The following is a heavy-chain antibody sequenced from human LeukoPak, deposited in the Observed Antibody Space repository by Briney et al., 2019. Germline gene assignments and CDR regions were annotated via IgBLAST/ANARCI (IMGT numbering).Heavy chain of an antibody. D-gene: IGHD2-2*01. CDR2: IWYDGSNK. V-gene: IGHV3-33*06. CDR3: VKDGIGYCSSTSCSDAFDI. CDR1: GFTFSSYG. Sequence: SGRSLRLSCAASGFTFSSYGIHWVRQAPGKGLEWVAVIWYDGSNKYYADSVKGRFTISRDNSKNTLYHQMSSLRAEDTAVYYCVKDGIGYCSSTSCSDAFDIWGQGTMVTVSS. J-gene: IGHJ3*02.